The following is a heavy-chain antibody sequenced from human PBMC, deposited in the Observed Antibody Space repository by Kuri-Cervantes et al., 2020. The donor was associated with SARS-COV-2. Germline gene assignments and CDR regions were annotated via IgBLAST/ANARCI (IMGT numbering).Heavy chain of an antibody. V-gene: IGHV4-39*01. CDR2: INHSGST. D-gene: IGHD2-8*01. CDR1: GGSISSSSYY. Sequence: SETLSLTCTVSGGSISSSSYYWSWIRQPPGKGLEWIGEINHSGSTYYNPSLKSRVTISVDTSKNQFSLKLSSVTAADTAVYYCAGLLLMVYDDAFDIWGQGTMVTVSS. CDR3: AGLLLMVYDDAFDI. J-gene: IGHJ3*02.